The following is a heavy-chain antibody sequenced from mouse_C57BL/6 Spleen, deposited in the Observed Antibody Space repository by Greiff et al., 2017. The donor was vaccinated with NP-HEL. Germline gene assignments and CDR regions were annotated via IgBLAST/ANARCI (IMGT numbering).Heavy chain of an antibody. Sequence: QVQLQQPGAELVRPGTSVKLSCKASGYTFTSYWMHWVKQRPGHGLEWIGVIDPSDSYTNYNQKFKGKATLTVDTSSSTAYMQLSSLTSKDSAVYYCARGDGYDDDGSYWGQGTLVTVSA. CDR2: IDPSDSYT. J-gene: IGHJ3*01. D-gene: IGHD2-2*01. CDR3: ARGDGYDDDGSY. V-gene: IGHV1-59*01. CDR1: GYTFTSYW.